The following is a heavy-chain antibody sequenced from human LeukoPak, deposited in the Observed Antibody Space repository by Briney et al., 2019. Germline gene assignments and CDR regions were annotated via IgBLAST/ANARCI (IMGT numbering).Heavy chain of an antibody. CDR2: IDWDDDK. V-gene: IGHV2-70*11. D-gene: IGHD3-10*01. J-gene: IGHJ4*02. Sequence: TLSLTCTVSGYSISSGYYWGWIRQPPGKALEWLARIDWDDDKYYSTSLKTRPTISKDTSKNQVVLTMTNMDPVDTATYYCARIYHYGSGKNDDYWGQGTLVTVSS. CDR3: ARIYHYGSGKNDDY. CDR1: GYSISSGYYW.